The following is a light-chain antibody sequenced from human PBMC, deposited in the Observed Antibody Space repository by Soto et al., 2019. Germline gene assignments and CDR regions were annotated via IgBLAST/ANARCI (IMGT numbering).Light chain of an antibody. V-gene: IGKV3-15*01. CDR1: QSVSSN. CDR3: QQYGSSLIT. Sequence: EIVITQSPATVSVSPGERATLSCRASQSVSSNLAWYQQKPGQAPRLLIYGASTRATGIPARFSGSGSGTEFTLTISSLQSEDFAVYYCQQYGSSLITFGQGTRLEIK. J-gene: IGKJ5*01. CDR2: GAS.